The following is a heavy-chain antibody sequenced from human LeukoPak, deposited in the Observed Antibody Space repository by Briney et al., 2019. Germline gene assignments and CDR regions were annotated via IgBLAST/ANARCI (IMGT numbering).Heavy chain of an antibody. CDR3: AIFTSGSYVTFDY. D-gene: IGHD3-10*01. J-gene: IGHJ4*02. Sequence: SVKVSCKASGGTFSSYAISWVRQAPGQGLEWMGGIIPIFGTANYAQKFQGRVTITAEESTSTAYMELSSLRSEDTAVYYCAIFTSGSYVTFDYWGQGTLVTVSS. CDR2: IIPIFGTA. CDR1: GGTFSSYA. V-gene: IGHV1-69*13.